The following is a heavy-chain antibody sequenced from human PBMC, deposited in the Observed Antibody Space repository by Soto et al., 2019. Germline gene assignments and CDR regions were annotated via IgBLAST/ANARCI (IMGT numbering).Heavy chain of an antibody. CDR3: ARAIHGYNYRVDF. J-gene: IGHJ6*02. CDR1: GGTFTSDA. CDR2: INPVFETP. Sequence: QVQLVQSGAEVKQPGSSVRVACEVSGGTFTSDAISWVRQAPGQGLEWMGGINPVFETPNYAQKFQGRVTITADESTEYTGTAYMELNRLTSDDTAVYYCARAIHGYNYRVDFWGQGTTVTVS. V-gene: IGHV1-69*01. D-gene: IGHD5-12*01.